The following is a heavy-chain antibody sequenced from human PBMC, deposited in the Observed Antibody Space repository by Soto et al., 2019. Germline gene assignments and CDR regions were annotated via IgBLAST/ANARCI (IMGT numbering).Heavy chain of an antibody. CDR3: ASNYAYAEGYYFYGIDV. V-gene: IGHV3-74*01. CDR2: VNSDGDTT. CDR1: GFTFRHYW. Sequence: EVQLVESGGGLVQPGGSLRLACAASGFTFRHYWMHWVRQAPGKGLVWVSRVNSDGDTTYYADSVKGRFTNSRDNAKNTMHLQMNSLGAEDTAVYYCASNYAYAEGYYFYGIDVWGQGTTVTVSS. J-gene: IGHJ6*02. D-gene: IGHD3-16*01.